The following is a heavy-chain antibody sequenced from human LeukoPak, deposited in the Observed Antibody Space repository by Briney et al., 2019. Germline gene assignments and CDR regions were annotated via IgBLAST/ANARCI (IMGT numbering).Heavy chain of an antibody. CDR2: IYYSGSS. V-gene: IGHV4-59*01. Sequence: SETLSLTCDVSGGSISYYYWNWVRQPPGKGLDWIGYIYYSGSSDYNPSLKGRVTISVDSSKNQLSLKVNSVTAADTAVYFCARLSRGSSAGFDYWGQGILVTVSP. D-gene: IGHD6-6*01. CDR1: GGSISYYY. CDR3: ARLSRGSSAGFDY. J-gene: IGHJ4*02.